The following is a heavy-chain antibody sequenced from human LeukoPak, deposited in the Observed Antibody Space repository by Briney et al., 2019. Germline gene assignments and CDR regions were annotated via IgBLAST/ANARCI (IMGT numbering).Heavy chain of an antibody. Sequence: GGSLRLSCAASGLTFKNYAMTWVRQAPGKGLEWVSGISWNSGSIGYADSVKGRFTISRDNAKNSLYLQMNSLRAEDTALYYCAKSSASGYYLYWYFDLWGRGTLVTVSS. J-gene: IGHJ2*01. CDR2: ISWNSGSI. D-gene: IGHD3-22*01. CDR3: AKSSASGYYLYWYFDL. V-gene: IGHV3-9*01. CDR1: GLTFKNYA.